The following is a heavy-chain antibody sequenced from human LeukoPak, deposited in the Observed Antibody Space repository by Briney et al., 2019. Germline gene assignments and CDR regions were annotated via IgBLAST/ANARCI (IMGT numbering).Heavy chain of an antibody. CDR2: ISSSSSYI. CDR1: GFTFSSYS. CDR3: ASDSVAVAGNSDY. J-gene: IGHJ4*02. V-gene: IGHV3-21*01. D-gene: IGHD6-19*01. Sequence: GGSLRLSCAASGFTFSSYSVTWVRQAPGKGLEWVSSISSSSSYIYYADSVKGRFTISRDNAKNSLYLQMNSLRAEDTAVYYCASDSVAVAGNSDYWGQGTLVTVSS.